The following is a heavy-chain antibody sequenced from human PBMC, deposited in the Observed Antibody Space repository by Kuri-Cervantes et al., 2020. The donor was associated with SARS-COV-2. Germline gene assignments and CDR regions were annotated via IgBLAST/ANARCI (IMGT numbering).Heavy chain of an antibody. V-gene: IGHV1-2*02. Sequence: ASVKVSCKASGYTFTGYYMHWVRQAPRQGLEWMGWINPNSGGTNYAQKFQSRVTMTRDTSISTAYMELSRLRSDDTAVYYCARRECSGGSCYSGEGHYYYGMDVWGQGTTVTVSS. J-gene: IGHJ6*02. CDR3: ARRECSGGSCYSGEGHYYYGMDV. CDR1: GYTFTGYY. CDR2: INPNSGGT. D-gene: IGHD2-15*01.